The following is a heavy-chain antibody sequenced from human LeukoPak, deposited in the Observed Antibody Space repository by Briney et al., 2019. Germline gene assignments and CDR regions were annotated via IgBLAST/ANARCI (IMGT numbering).Heavy chain of an antibody. CDR1: TFTFSSYA. Sequence: GGSLRLSCAASTFTFSSYAMSWVRQAPGKGLEWVSSISSSSSYIYYADSVKGRFTISRDNAKNSLYLQMNSLRAEDTAVYYCARARVGLGYCSGGSCYGEAYWGQGTLVTASS. V-gene: IGHV3-21*01. CDR3: ARARVGLGYCSGGSCYGEAY. CDR2: ISSSSSYI. J-gene: IGHJ4*02. D-gene: IGHD2-15*01.